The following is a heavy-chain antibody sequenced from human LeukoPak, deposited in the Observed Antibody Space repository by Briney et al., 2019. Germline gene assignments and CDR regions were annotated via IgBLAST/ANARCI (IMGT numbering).Heavy chain of an antibody. Sequence: GASVKVSCKASGYTFTGHFIHWVRQAPGQGLEWMGWINPSSGATNYAQNFQGRVTLTREMSISTAYMEVSRLLSDDTAVYYCARVTYDRSGYYNGIPYWGQGTLVIVSS. D-gene: IGHD3-22*01. CDR2: INPSSGAT. CDR3: ARVTYDRSGYYNGIPY. CDR1: GYTFTGHF. V-gene: IGHV1-2*02. J-gene: IGHJ4*02.